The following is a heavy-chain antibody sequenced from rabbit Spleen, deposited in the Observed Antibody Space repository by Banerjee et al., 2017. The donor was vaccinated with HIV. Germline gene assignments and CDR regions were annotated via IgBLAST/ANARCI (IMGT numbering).Heavy chain of an antibody. Sequence: QSLEESGGDMVKPGASLTLTCTASGFSFSSNYYICWVRQAPGKGLEWIGCVYTGNGKTYYASWAKGRFTISKSSSTTVTLQMTSLTAADTATYFCARDLVSVIGWNFNLWGPGTLVTVS. V-gene: IGHV1S40*01. CDR2: VYTGNGKT. CDR1: GFSFSSNYY. CDR3: ARDLVSVIGWNFNL. D-gene: IGHD1-1*01. J-gene: IGHJ4*01.